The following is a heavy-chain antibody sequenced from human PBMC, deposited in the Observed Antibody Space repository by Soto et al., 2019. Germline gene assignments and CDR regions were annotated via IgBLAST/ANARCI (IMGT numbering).Heavy chain of an antibody. CDR1: GYTFTNYG. J-gene: IGHJ4*02. CDR2: ISAYNGNT. D-gene: IGHD2-2*01. V-gene: IGHV1-18*01. Sequence: GASVKVSCKASGYTFTNYGISWVRQAPGQGLEWMGWISAYNGNTEYAQKLQDRVTMTTDTSTNTAYMELRNLRSDDTAVYYCARVGSYCISTSCLDYWGQGTLVTVSS. CDR3: ARVGSYCISTSCLDY.